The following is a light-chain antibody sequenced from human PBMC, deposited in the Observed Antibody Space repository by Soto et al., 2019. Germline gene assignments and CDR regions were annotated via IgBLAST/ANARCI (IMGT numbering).Light chain of an antibody. CDR1: SGSVSTSYY. CDR3: VLYMGGGIAV. CDR2: STN. J-gene: IGLJ3*02. Sequence: QTVVTQEPSFSVSPGGTVTLTCGLNSGSVSTSYYPSWYQQTPGQAPRTLIYSTNTRSSGVPDRFSGSILGNKAALTITGAKADDESDYYCVLYMGGGIAVFGGGTKLTVL. V-gene: IGLV8-61*01.